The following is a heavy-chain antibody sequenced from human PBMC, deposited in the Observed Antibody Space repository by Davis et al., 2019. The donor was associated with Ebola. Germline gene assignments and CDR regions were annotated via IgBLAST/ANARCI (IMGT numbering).Heavy chain of an antibody. Sequence: SLKISCAASGFTFSSYAMHWVRQAPGKGLEWVSGISWNSGSIGYADSVKGRFTISRDNAKNSLYLQMNSLRAEDTALYYCAQAYSSSWYGAFDYWGQGTLVTVSS. D-gene: IGHD6-13*01. CDR3: AQAYSSSWYGAFDY. CDR1: GFTFSSYA. V-gene: IGHV3-9*01. CDR2: ISWNSGSI. J-gene: IGHJ4*02.